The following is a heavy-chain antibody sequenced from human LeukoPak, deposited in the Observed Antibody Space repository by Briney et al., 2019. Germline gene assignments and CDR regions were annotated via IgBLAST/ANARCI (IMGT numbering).Heavy chain of an antibody. CDR3: AREYDLAHFDWLFSS. CDR1: GYTFTGYY. Sequence: VKVSCKASGYTFTGYYMHWVRQAPGQGLEWMGWINPNSGGTNYAQKFQGWVTMTRDTSISTAYMELSRLRSDDTAVYYCAREYDLAHFDWLFSSWGQGTLVTVSS. V-gene: IGHV1-2*04. CDR2: INPNSGGT. J-gene: IGHJ5*02. D-gene: IGHD3-9*01.